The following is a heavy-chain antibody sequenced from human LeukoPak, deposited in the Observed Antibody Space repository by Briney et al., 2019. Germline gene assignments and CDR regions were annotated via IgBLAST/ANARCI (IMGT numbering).Heavy chain of an antibody. D-gene: IGHD4-17*01. CDR2: IYHSGST. CDR3: ARDPRNGDYEAGY. J-gene: IGHJ4*02. V-gene: IGHV4-38-2*02. Sequence: SETLSLTCTVSGYSISSGYYWGWIRQPPGKGLEWIGSIYHSGSTYYNPSLKSRVTISVDTSKNQFSLKLSSVTAADTAVYYCARDPRNGDYEAGYRGQGTLVTVSS. CDR1: GYSISSGYY.